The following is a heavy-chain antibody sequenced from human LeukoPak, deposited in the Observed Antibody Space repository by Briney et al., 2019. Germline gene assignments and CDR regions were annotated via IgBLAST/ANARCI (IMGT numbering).Heavy chain of an antibody. CDR2: ISWDGGST. V-gene: IGHV3-43*01. CDR3: AKGNGEQGYYYYYGMDV. J-gene: IGHJ6*02. CDR1: GYTFYDYT. Sequence: GGSLRLSCAASGYTFYDYTMHWVRHAPGKGLEWVSLISWDGGSTYYADSVKGRFTISRDNSKSSLYLQMNSLRTEDTALYYCAKGNGEQGYYYYYGMDVWGQGTTVTVSS. D-gene: IGHD4-17*01.